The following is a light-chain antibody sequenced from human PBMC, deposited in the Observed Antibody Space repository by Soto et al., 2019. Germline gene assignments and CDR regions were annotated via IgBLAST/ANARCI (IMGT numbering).Light chain of an antibody. CDR2: GAS. CDR1: QSVSSTY. Sequence: EIVLTQSPGTLSLSPGERATISCRASQSVSSTYLGWYQQKPGQAPRLLISGASSRATGIPDRFSGSGSGTDFTLTISRLAPEDFAVYYCQQYGSIPFTFGPGTKVDI. J-gene: IGKJ3*01. CDR3: QQYGSIPFT. V-gene: IGKV3-20*01.